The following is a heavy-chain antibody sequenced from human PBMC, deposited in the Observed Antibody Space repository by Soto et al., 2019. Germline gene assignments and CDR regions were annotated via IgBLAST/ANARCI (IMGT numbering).Heavy chain of an antibody. D-gene: IGHD3-3*01. V-gene: IGHV1-18*01. J-gene: IGHJ6*02. Sequence: QAQLVQSGAEVKKPGASVKVSCKASGYTFNNYGINWVRQAPGQGLEWMGWISAHSGDTNYAQKVQGRVTMTTDTTTSTAYMELRSLRSDDTAVYYCARGYDFWSGYFKVGNYHYDMDVWGQGTTVTVSS. CDR3: ARGYDFWSGYFKVGNYHYDMDV. CDR1: GYTFNNYG. CDR2: ISAHSGDT.